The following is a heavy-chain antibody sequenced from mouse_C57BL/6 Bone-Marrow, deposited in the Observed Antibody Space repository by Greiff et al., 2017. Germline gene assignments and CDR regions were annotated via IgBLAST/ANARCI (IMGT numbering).Heavy chain of an antibody. CDR3: TREGWLLFYYAMDY. CDR2: ISSGGDYI. Sequence: EVNLVESGEGLVKPGGSLKLSCAASGFTFSSYAMSWVRQTPEKRLEWVAYISSGGDYIYYADTVKGRFTISRDNARNTLYLQMSSLKSEDTAMYYCTREGWLLFYYAMDYWGQGTSVTVSS. J-gene: IGHJ4*01. V-gene: IGHV5-9-1*02. D-gene: IGHD2-3*01. CDR1: GFTFSSYA.